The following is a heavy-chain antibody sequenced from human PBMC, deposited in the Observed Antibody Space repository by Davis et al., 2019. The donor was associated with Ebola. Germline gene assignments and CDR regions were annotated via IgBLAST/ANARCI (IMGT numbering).Heavy chain of an antibody. V-gene: IGHV4-34*01. CDR1: GGSFSGYY. Sequence: PSETLSLTCAVYGGSFSGYYWSWIRQPPGKGLEWIGEINHSGSTNYNPSLKSRVTISVDTSKNQFSLKLSSVTAADTAVYYCARVVGGYSGWFDPWGQGTLVTVSS. CDR3: ARVVGGYSGWFDP. CDR2: INHSGST. J-gene: IGHJ5*02. D-gene: IGHD5-12*01.